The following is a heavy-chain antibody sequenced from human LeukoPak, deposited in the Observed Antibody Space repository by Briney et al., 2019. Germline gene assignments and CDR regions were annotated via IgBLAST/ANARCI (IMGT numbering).Heavy chain of an antibody. J-gene: IGHJ4*02. Sequence: GRSLRLSCAASGFTFDDYAMHWVRQAPGKGLEWVSGISWNSGSIGYADSVKGRFTISRDNSKNTLYLQMNSLRAEDTAVYYCAKIGLPYYYGSGSYYLDYWGQGTLVTVSS. CDR2: ISWNSGSI. CDR1: GFTFDDYA. V-gene: IGHV3-9*01. CDR3: AKIGLPYYYGSGSYYLDY. D-gene: IGHD3-10*01.